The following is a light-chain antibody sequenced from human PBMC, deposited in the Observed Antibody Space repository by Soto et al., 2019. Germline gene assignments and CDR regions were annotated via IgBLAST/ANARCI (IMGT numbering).Light chain of an antibody. CDR2: EVT. J-gene: IGLJ1*01. CDR1: SSDVGGYNF. Sequence: QSALTQPPSASGSPGQSVTISCTGTSSDVGGYNFVSWYQQHPGKAPKFMIYEVTKRPSGVPDRFSGSKSGNTASLTVSGLQAEDEADYYCCSYAGSYTYVFGTGTKVTVL. V-gene: IGLV2-8*01. CDR3: CSYAGSYTYV.